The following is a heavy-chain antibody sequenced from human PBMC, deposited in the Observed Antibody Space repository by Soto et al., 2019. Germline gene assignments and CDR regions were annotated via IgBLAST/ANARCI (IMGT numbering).Heavy chain of an antibody. D-gene: IGHD6-13*01. J-gene: IGHJ4*02. CDR2: IYPSDSDT. CDR1: GYNFAGFW. CDR3: AKTDGYPYYFDY. V-gene: IGHV5-51*01. Sequence: GEPLKISCNGSGYNFAGFWIAWVRQMPGKGLELMGIIYPSDSDTRYRPSFQGQVTISADNPKNTLYLQKNSLRAEDTAVYYCAKTDGYPYYFDYWGQGTLVTVSS.